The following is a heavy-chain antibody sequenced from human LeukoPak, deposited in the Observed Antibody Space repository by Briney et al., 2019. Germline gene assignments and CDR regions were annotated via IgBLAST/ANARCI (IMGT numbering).Heavy chain of an antibody. CDR3: ARDMEYASGTPIGY. CDR2: ISNSGGTT. CDR1: GITFTYA. D-gene: IGHD3-10*01. V-gene: IGHV3-23*01. J-gene: IGHJ4*02. Sequence: GGSLRLSCAASGITFTYAMTWVRQAPGKGLEWASTISNSGGTTYYAESVKGRFTISRDSSKNTLYLQMNSLRAEDTAVYYCARDMEYASGTPIGYWGQGTLVTVSS.